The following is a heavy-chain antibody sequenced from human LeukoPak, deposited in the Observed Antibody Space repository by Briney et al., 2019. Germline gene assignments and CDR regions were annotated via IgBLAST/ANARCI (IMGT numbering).Heavy chain of an antibody. CDR1: VFTFSSYA. CDR2: ISGSGTST. V-gene: IGHV3-23*01. Sequence: GRCLRLSCAASVFTFSSYAMSWVRRAPGTGLGWVSGISGSGTSTYHADSVKGRFTISRDNSKNTLYLQMNSLRAEDTAVYYCARDRVYASGSRDAFGIWGQGTMVAVSS. CDR3: ARDRVYASGSRDAFGI. D-gene: IGHD3-10*01. J-gene: IGHJ3*02.